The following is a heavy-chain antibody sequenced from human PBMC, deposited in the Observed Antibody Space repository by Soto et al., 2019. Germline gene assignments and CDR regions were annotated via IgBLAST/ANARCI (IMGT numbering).Heavy chain of an antibody. D-gene: IGHD3-10*01. CDR3: AKRGVDTFGLSY. CDR2: INTDGSST. Sequence: EVQLVESGGGLVQPGGSLRLSCAVSGFTFSSFWMHWVRQAPGEGLVWVSRINTDGSSTSYADSVKGRFTISRDNAKNPLYLQMNRLRVEDTAMYYCAKRGVDTFGLSYWGQGTLGTGSS. V-gene: IGHV3-74*01. J-gene: IGHJ4*02. CDR1: GFTFSSFW.